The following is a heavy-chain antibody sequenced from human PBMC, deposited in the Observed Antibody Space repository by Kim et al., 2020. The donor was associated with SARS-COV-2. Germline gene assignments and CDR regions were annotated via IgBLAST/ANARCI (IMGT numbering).Heavy chain of an antibody. J-gene: IGHJ6*02. V-gene: IGHV5-51*01. Sequence: YIPSFPGEVAISADKSISTAYLQWSSLKASDTAMYYCARLDVYYYYGMDVWGQGTTVTVSS. CDR3: ARLDVYYYYGMDV.